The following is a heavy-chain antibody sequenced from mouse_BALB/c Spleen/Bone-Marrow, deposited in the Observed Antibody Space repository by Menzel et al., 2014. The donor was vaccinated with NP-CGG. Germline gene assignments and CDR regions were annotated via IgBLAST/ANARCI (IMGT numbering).Heavy chain of an antibody. Sequence: EGKLMESGGGLVQPKGSLKLSCAASGFTFNTNAMNWVRQAPGKGLEWVARIRSKSNNYATYYADSVKDRFTISRDDSQSMLYLQMNILKTEDTAMYCCVRELVHFDYWGQGTTLTVSS. J-gene: IGHJ2*01. CDR1: GFTFNTNA. D-gene: IGHD4-1*01. V-gene: IGHV10S3*01. CDR2: IRSKSNNYAT. CDR3: VRELVHFDY.